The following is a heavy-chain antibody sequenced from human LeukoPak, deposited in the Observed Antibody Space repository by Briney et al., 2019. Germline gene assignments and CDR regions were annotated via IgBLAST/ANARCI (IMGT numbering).Heavy chain of an antibody. Sequence: GGSLRLSCAASEFTISTYGMSWVRQAPGKGLEWVSSISGSGGSTQYADSVQGRFAISRDNSKNTLYLQMNSLRAEDTAVYYCAGGRDSTQLYFDSWGQGTLVTVSS. J-gene: IGHJ4*02. CDR3: AGGRDSTQLYFDS. CDR2: ISGSGGST. CDR1: EFTISTYG. V-gene: IGHV3-23*01. D-gene: IGHD2-15*01.